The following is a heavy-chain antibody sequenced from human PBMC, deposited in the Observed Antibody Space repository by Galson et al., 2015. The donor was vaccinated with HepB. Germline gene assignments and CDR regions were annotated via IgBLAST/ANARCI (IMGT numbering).Heavy chain of an antibody. CDR1: GFTFSSYA. V-gene: IGHV3-23*01. CDR3: ATRSGASGWYSYLHH. J-gene: IGHJ1*01. Sequence: SLRLSCAASGFTFSSYAIMWVRQAPGKGLEWVAGMSDNGDNTFYADTLKGRFTISRDISTNTVYLQMNSLRVEDTAVYYCATRSGASGWYSYLHHWGQGTLVTVSS. CDR2: MSDNGDNT. D-gene: IGHD6-19*01.